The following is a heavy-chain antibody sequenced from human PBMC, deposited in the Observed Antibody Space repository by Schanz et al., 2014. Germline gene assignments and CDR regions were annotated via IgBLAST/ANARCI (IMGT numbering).Heavy chain of an antibody. J-gene: IGHJ4*02. CDR2: INSVGSNT. D-gene: IGHD3-10*02. Sequence: EVHLVESGGGLVQPGGSLRLSCAASGFTFSSYWMHWVRQVPGKGLVWVSRINSVGSNTDYADSVTGRFTISRDNAKNTLYLQMNSLRAEDTAIYYCAKNQYDDVDLSSFYFDFWGQGTLVTVSS. V-gene: IGHV3-74*02. CDR3: AKNQYDDVDLSSFYFDF. CDR1: GFTFSSYW.